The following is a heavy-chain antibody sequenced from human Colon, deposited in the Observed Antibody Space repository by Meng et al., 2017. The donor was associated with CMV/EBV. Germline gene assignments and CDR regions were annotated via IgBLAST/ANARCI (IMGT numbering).Heavy chain of an antibody. Sequence: GPLRLSCTVSGGSISSSSYYWGWIRQPPGKGLEWIGSIYNSGSTYYNTSLKSRVTMSVYTSKEEFSLNLDSVTAADTAVYYCATSSSSWHLTFDSWGQGSLVTVSS. CDR2: IYNSGST. CDR1: GGSISSSSYY. CDR3: ATSSSSWHLTFDS. D-gene: IGHD6-6*01. V-gene: IGHV4-39*07. J-gene: IGHJ4*02.